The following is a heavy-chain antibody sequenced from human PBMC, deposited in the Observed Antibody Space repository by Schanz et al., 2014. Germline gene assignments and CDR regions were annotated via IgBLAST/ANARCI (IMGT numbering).Heavy chain of an antibody. J-gene: IGHJ4*02. CDR2: ISVYTGNT. CDR1: GYTFTTYA. D-gene: IGHD3-3*01. Sequence: QVQLVQSVAEVKKPGASVRVSCKASGYTFTTYAMSWVRQAPGQGLEWVGWISVYTGNTKYGQKVQGRVTMTADTSTSTAYMELRSVRSDDTAVYYCARSAGRDFWSGYYTRFDYWGQGTLVTVSS. CDR3: ARSAGRDFWSGYYTRFDY. V-gene: IGHV1-18*01.